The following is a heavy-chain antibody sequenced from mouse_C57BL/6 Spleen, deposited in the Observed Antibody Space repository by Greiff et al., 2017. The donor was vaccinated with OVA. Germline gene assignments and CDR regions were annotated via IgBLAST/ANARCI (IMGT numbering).Heavy chain of an antibody. Sequence: QVQLKQSGAELVRPGTSVKVSCKASGYAFTNYLIEWVKQRPGQGLEWIGEINPGSGGTNYNEKFKGKATLTADKSSSTAYMQLSSLTSEDSAVYFCARSPDYGNFAMDYWGKGTSVTVSS. CDR3: ARSPDYGNFAMDY. CDR1: GYAFTNYL. J-gene: IGHJ4*01. D-gene: IGHD2-1*01. CDR2: INPGSGGT. V-gene: IGHV1-54*01.